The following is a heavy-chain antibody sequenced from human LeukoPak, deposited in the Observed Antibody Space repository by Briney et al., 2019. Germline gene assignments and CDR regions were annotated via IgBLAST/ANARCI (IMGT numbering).Heavy chain of an antibody. V-gene: IGHV4-39*07. J-gene: IGHJ4*02. CDR3: ARGFSNTYDLSTGSPLYFFDN. D-gene: IGHD3-9*01. CDR1: GGSISSNTYY. CDR2: LSYGGIT. Sequence: PSETLSLTCTVSGGSISSNTYYWGWIRQPPGKGLEWIGALSYGGITYYNPSLKSRLTISRDTSKNQFSLKLSSVTVADTAVYFCARGFSNTYDLSTGSPLYFFDNWGQGTLVTVSS.